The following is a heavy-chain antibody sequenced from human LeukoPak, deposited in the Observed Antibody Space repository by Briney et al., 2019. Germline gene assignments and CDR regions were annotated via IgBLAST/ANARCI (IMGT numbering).Heavy chain of an antibody. CDR2: IYFTGST. J-gene: IGHJ4*02. CDR3: AMTGAAAGFYYFDY. CDR1: GVSFSSGSYF. D-gene: IGHD6-13*01. Sequence: SETLSLTCTVSGVSFSSGSYFWGWIRQPPGKGLEWIGSIYFTGSTYYNPSLKSRVTISADMSKNQFSLKLSSVTAADTAVYYCAMTGAAAGFYYFDYWGQGALVTVSS. V-gene: IGHV4-39*01.